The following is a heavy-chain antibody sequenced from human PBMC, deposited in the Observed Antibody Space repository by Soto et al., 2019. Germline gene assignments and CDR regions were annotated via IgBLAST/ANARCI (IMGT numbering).Heavy chain of an antibody. J-gene: IGHJ5*02. CDR1: GGSFSGYY. V-gene: IGHV4-34*01. CDR2: INHSGST. CDR3: ARGGQSNDIVVVPAAPRFDP. Sequence: SETLSLTCAVYGGSFSGYYWSWIRQPPGKGLEWIGEINHSGSTNYNPSLKSRVTISVDTSKNQFSLKLSSVTAADTAVYYCARGGQSNDIVVVPAAPRFDPWGQGTLVTVSS. D-gene: IGHD2-2*01.